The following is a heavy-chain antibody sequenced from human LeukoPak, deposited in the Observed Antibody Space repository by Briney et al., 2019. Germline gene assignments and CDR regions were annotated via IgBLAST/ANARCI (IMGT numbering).Heavy chain of an antibody. D-gene: IGHD4-17*01. V-gene: IGHV3-30*18. J-gene: IGHJ5*02. CDR3: AKGIDYVLFANKFDP. CDR2: ISYDGSNK. CDR1: GFTFSSYG. Sequence: GGSLRLSCAASGFTFSSYGMHWVRQAPGKGLEWVAVISYDGSNKYYADSVKGRFTISRDNSKNTLYLQMNSLRAEDTAVYYCAKGIDYVLFANKFDPWGQGTLVTVSS.